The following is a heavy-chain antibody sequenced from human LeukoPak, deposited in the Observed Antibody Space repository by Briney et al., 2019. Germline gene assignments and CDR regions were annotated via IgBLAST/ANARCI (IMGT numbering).Heavy chain of an antibody. D-gene: IGHD3-3*01. Sequence: GGSLRLPCAASGLTFSTYAMSWVRQAPGKGLEWVSAISGGGSSTYYADSVKGRFTISRDNSKNTLYLQMNSLRGEDTAVYYCAKVGFSEMEWLLYSDHWGQGTLVTVSS. V-gene: IGHV3-23*01. CDR1: GLTFSTYA. J-gene: IGHJ4*02. CDR3: AKVGFSEMEWLLYSDH. CDR2: ISGGGSST.